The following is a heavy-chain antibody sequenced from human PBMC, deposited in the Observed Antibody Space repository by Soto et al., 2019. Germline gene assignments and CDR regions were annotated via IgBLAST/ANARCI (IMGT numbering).Heavy chain of an antibody. Sequence: PSETLSLTCTVSGDSISSYYWSWIRQPPGKGLEWIGYIYYSGSTNYNPSLKSRVTISVDTSKNQFSLKLSSVTAADTAVYYCARLLFGAANWFDPWGQGTLVTVSS. V-gene: IGHV4-59*01. CDR3: ARLLFGAANWFDP. J-gene: IGHJ5*02. D-gene: IGHD3-10*01. CDR1: GDSISSYY. CDR2: IYYSGST.